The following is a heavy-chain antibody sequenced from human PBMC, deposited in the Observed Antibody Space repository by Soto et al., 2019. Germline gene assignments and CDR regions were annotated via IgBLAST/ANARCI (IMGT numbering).Heavy chain of an antibody. CDR3: ARDSGSYMYVSD. CDR1: GYTFTSSG. V-gene: IGHV1-18*01. Sequence: QVQLVQSGAEVKKPGASVKVSCKASGYTFTSSGFSWVRQAPGQGLEWMAWISAYNGETHYAQKFQGRVTMTTDTYTSTSYMELRGLRSDDTAVYYCARDSGSYMYVSDWGQGTLVTVSS. D-gene: IGHD1-26*01. CDR2: ISAYNGET. J-gene: IGHJ4*02.